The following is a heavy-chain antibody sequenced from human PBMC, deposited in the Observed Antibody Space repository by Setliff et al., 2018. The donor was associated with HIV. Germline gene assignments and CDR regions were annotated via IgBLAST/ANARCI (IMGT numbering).Heavy chain of an antibody. CDR2: IIPILGIA. CDR3: ARGATGTRYYYYGMDV. V-gene: IGHV1-69*10. CDR1: GGTFSSYA. J-gene: IGHJ6*02. D-gene: IGHD1-1*01. Sequence: SVKVSCKASGGTFSSYAISWVRQAPGQGLEWMGGIIPILGIANYAQRLQGRVTMTTDTSTSTVYMELSSLRSEDTAVYYCARGATGTRYYYYGMDVWGQGTTVTVSS.